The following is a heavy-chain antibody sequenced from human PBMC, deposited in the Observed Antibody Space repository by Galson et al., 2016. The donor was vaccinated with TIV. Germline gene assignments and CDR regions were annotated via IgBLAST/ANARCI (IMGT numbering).Heavy chain of an antibody. J-gene: IGHJ3*01. V-gene: IGHV5-51*01. D-gene: IGHD2-21*01. CDR1: GAFLTHYW. Sequence: QSGAEVKKAGESLKISCKGSGAFLTHYWIGWVRQMPGKGLEWMGIIYPGDSETRVSPSFQGQVTISVDKSISTAYLQLSSLRASDTAVYYCARMYCGAECSVGSFAVWGQGTKVTVSS. CDR2: IYPGDSET. CDR3: ARMYCGAECSVGSFAV.